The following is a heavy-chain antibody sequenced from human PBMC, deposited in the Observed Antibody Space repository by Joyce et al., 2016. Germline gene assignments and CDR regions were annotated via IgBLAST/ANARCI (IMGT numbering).Heavy chain of an antibody. CDR1: GGSISSGGYY. D-gene: IGHD1-26*01. V-gene: IGHV4-31*03. Sequence: QVRLQESGPGPVKPSQTLSLTCTVSGGSISSGGYYWSWIRQQPGKGLEWIGYINYSGSTYYSPSLQGRITMSVDTSKNKFSLKLSSVTAADTAVYYCARDSGNAFDIWGQGTMVTVSS. J-gene: IGHJ3*02. CDR3: ARDSGNAFDI. CDR2: INYSGST.